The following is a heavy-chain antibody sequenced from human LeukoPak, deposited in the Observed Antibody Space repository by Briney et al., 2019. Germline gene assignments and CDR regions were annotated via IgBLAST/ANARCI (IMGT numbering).Heavy chain of an antibody. CDR2: ITHSGST. Sequence: SETLSLTCAVYGGSFSGYYWSWIRQSPGKGLEWIGEITHSGSTNYNPSLKSRLTISVDTSKNQFSLKLSSVTAADTAVYYCAREVAITMILGNWFDPWGQGTLVTVSS. D-gene: IGHD3-22*01. V-gene: IGHV4-34*01. CDR1: GGSFSGYY. CDR3: AREVAITMILGNWFDP. J-gene: IGHJ5*02.